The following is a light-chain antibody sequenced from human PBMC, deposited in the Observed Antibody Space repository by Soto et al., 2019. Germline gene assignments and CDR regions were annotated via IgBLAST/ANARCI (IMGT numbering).Light chain of an antibody. CDR1: SSDVGGYNY. V-gene: IGLV2-8*01. J-gene: IGLJ1*01. CDR2: EVS. Sequence: QSALTQPPSASGSPGQTVTISCTGTSSDVGGYNYVSWYQQHPGKVPKLMISEVSQRPSRVPDRFSGSKSGNTASLTVSGLQAEDEADYYCSSYAGNNRFVFGTGTKLTVL. CDR3: SSYAGNNRFV.